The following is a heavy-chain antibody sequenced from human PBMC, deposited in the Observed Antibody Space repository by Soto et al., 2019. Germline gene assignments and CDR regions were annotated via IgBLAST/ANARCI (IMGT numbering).Heavy chain of an antibody. CDR3: ARDKITGLFDY. J-gene: IGHJ4*02. V-gene: IGHV4-31*03. Sequence: SETLSLTCTGSGGSISSGDYYWSWIRQHPGKGLEWIGYIYYSGSTYYNPSLKSRVTISVDTSKNQFSLKLSSVTAADTAVYYCARDKITGLFDYWGQGTLVTVSS. D-gene: IGHD2-8*02. CDR1: GGSISSGDYY. CDR2: IYYSGST.